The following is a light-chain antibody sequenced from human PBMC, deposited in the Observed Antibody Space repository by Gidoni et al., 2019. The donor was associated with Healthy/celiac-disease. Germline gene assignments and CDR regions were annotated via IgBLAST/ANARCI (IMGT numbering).Light chain of an antibody. CDR3: QQYYSTPFT. CDR1: QSVLYSSNNKNC. CDR2: WAS. Sequence: DIVMTQSPDSLAVSLGERATINCKSSQSVLYSSNNKNCLAWYQQKPGQPPKLLIYWASTRDSGVPDRFSGSGSGTDFTLTISSLQAEDVAVYYCQQYYSTPFTFXPXTKVDVK. V-gene: IGKV4-1*01. J-gene: IGKJ3*01.